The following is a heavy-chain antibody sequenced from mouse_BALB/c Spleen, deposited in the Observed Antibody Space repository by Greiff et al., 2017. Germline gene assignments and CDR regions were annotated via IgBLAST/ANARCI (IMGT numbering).Heavy chain of an antibody. CDR3: ARDHYYGSSQGAY. CDR2: ISYSGST. V-gene: IGHV3-2*02. D-gene: IGHD1-1*01. Sequence: EVKLVESGPGLVKPSQSLSLTCTVTGYSITSDYAWNWIRQLPGNTLEWMGYISYSGSTSYNPSLKSRISITRDTSKNQFFLQLNSVTTEDTATYYCARDHYYGSSQGAYWGQGTLVTVSA. CDR1: GYSITSDYA. J-gene: IGHJ3*01.